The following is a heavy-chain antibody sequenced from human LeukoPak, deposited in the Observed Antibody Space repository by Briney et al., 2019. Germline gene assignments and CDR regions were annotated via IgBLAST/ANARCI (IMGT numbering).Heavy chain of an antibody. CDR2: IIPIFGTA. CDR3: ARVRVTAMVRNYYFDY. CDR1: GGTFSSYA. V-gene: IGHV1-69*13. Sequence: SVKVSCKASGGTFSSYAISWVRQAPGQGLEWMGGIIPIFGTANYAQKFQGRVTITADESTSTAYMELSSLRSEDTAVYYCARVRVTAMVRNYYFDYWGQGTLVTVSS. J-gene: IGHJ4*02. D-gene: IGHD5-18*01.